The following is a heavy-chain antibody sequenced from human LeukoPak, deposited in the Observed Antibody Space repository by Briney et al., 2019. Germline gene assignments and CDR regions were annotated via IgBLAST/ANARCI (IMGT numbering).Heavy chain of an antibody. V-gene: IGHV1-69*13. CDR1: GGTFSSYA. Sequence: SVKVSCKASGGTFSSYAISWVRQAPGQGLEWMGGIIPIFGTANYAQKFQGRVTITADESTSTAYMELSSLRSEDTAVYYCARRIHYDFWSGYYFDYWGQGTLVTVPS. D-gene: IGHD3-3*01. CDR2: IIPIFGTA. J-gene: IGHJ4*02. CDR3: ARRIHYDFWSGYYFDY.